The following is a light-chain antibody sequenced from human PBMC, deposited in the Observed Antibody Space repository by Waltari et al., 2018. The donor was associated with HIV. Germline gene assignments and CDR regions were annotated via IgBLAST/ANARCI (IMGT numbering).Light chain of an antibody. J-gene: IGKJ1*01. CDR1: QGIRND. V-gene: IGKV1-17*01. CDR3: LQYNSHPWT. Sequence: DIQITQSHSSLSASGGDTITNTYRASQGIRNDLGWYQKKPGKAPKRLIFDASSLQSGVPSRFSGSGSGTEFTLTISSLQPEDFATYSCLQYNSHPWTFGQGTKVEIK. CDR2: DAS.